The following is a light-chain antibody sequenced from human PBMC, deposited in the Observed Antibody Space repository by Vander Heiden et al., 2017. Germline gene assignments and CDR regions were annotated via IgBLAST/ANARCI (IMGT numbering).Light chain of an antibody. CDR1: QSVSSY. V-gene: IGKV3-11*01. CDR3: QQRSNWPLT. Sequence: EFVLPQSPATLSLSPGARATLPCRASQSVSSYLAWYQQKAGQAPRLLISTASNRATGIPARFSGSRSGTDVTDSIRSLETEEVAVYYGQQRSNWPLTFGGGTKVEIK. CDR2: TAS. J-gene: IGKJ4*01.